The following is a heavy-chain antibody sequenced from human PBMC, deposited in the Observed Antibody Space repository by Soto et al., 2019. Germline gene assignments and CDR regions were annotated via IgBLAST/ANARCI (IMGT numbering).Heavy chain of an antibody. CDR3: ENSSRWYYFDY. CDR2: IYWDDDK. Sequence: SGPTLVNPTQTLALTCTFSGFSFSTSGVGVGWIRQPPGKALEWLALIYWDDDKRYSPSLKSRLTITKDTSKNQVVLTMTDMDHVDTATYYCENSSRWYYFDYWGQGTLVTVYS. CDR1: GFSFSTSGVG. V-gene: IGHV2-5*02. D-gene: IGHD6-13*01. J-gene: IGHJ4*02.